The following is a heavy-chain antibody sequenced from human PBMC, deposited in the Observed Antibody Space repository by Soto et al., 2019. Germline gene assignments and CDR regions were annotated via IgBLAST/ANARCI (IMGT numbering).Heavy chain of an antibody. V-gene: IGHV3-23*01. CDR1: GFTFSSYA. CDR2: ISGSGGST. J-gene: IGHJ4*02. Sequence: GGSLRLSCAASGFTFSSYAMSWVRQAPGKGLEWVSAISGSGGSTYYADSVKGRFTISRDNSKNTLYLQMNSLRAEDTAVYYCAKDLHELRFLEWLFPFYFDYWGQGTLVTVSS. D-gene: IGHD3-3*01. CDR3: AKDLHELRFLEWLFPFYFDY.